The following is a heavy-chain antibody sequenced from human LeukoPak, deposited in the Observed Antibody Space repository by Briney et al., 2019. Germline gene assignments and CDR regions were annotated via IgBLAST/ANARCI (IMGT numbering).Heavy chain of an antibody. J-gene: IGHJ4*02. CDR1: GFTVSSNY. D-gene: IGHD1-26*01. V-gene: IGHV3-53*01. CDR2: SYSGGTS. Sequence: PGGSLRLSCAASGFTVSSNYMSWVRQAPGKGLEWVAVSYSGGTSQYAESVKGRFTISRDNSKNTLYLQMNSLRAEDTALYYCARVWELSFDYWGQGTLVTVSS. CDR3: ARVWELSFDY.